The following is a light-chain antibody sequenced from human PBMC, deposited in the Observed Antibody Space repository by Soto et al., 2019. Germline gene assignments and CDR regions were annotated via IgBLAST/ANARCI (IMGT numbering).Light chain of an antibody. CDR2: DES. V-gene: IGKV3-15*01. CDR1: QRVSSN. Sequence: EIVWTQSPATLSVSPGERATLSCRASQRVSSNLAWYQQKACQAPSLPIFDESTMATNIPARFSGSGSGTEFTFTISSLQSADCAVYCCKQYSNRPPLTFGGGTQVEIK. CDR3: KQYSNRPPLT. J-gene: IGKJ4*01.